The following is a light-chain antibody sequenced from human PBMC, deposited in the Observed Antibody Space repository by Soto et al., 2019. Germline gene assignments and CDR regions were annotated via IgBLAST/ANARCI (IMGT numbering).Light chain of an antibody. CDR1: QGISSW. CDR3: QQYGGSHSVT. Sequence: DIQITQSPSALSASVGDRLTITCRGSQGISSWLAWYQQKPGKATRLMMYKASSLASGVPSRFSGSGSGTEFTLTVSRLEPEDSAVYYCQQYGGSHSVTFGQGTRLEIK. J-gene: IGKJ5*01. V-gene: IGKV1-5*03. CDR2: KAS.